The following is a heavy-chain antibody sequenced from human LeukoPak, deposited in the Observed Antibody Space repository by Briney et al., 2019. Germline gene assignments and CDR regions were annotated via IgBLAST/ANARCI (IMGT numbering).Heavy chain of an antibody. CDR3: ATEGSFDY. CDR1: GFTFSSYG. CDR2: ISFDASNR. Sequence: GRSLRLSCAASGFTFSSYGMHWVRQAPGKGLEWVAVISFDASNRYYADSVKGRFTISRDNSKNTLYLKMNSLRAEDAAVYYCATEGSFDYWGQGTLVTVSS. J-gene: IGHJ4*02. V-gene: IGHV3-30*03.